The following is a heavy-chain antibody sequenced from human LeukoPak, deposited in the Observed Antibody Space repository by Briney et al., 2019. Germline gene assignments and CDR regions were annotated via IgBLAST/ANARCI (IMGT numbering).Heavy chain of an antibody. CDR3: AKASVYVYYGMDV. D-gene: IGHD3-16*02. CDR2: ISYDGSNK. CDR1: GFTFSNFG. J-gene: IGHJ6*01. V-gene: IGHV3-30*18. Sequence: GGPLSLSCAASGFTFSNFGMHWVRQAPGQGLEWVAVISYDGSNKYYADSVKGRFTISRDNSKNTLYLQMNSLRAEDTAVYYCAKASVYVYYGMDVWGQGTTVTVSS.